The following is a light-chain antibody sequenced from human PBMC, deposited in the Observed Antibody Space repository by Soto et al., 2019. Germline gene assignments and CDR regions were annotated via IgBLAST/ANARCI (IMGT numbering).Light chain of an antibody. CDR1: QSVNSN. CDR3: QQYSQWPFT. V-gene: IGKV3-15*01. J-gene: IGKJ5*01. Sequence: EMVMTQSPAILSVSPGXSATLSCRASQSVNSNYLAWYQQHPGQPPRLLIYGISTRATGIPARFSGSGSGTEFSLTISSLQSEDFAVYYCQQYSQWPFTFGQGTRPEIK. CDR2: GIS.